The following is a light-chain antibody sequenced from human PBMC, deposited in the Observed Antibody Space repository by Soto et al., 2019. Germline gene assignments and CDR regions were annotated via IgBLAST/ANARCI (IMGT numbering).Light chain of an antibody. V-gene: IGLV2-14*01. Sequence: QSALTQPAFVSGSPGQSITISCTGTSSDDGGYNYVSWYQQHPGRAPKLMIYEFSNRPSGVSNRFSGSKSGNTASLTISGLQAEDEADYYCSSYTSSSTWVFGGGTKLTVL. CDR1: SSDDGGYNY. CDR3: SSYTSSSTWV. CDR2: EFS. J-gene: IGLJ3*02.